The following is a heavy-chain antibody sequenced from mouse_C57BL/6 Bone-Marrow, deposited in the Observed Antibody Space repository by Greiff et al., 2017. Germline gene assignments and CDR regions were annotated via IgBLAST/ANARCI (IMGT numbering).Heavy chain of an antibody. CDR1: GYTFTSYW. J-gene: IGHJ4*01. Sequence: VQLQQPGAELVRPGTSVKLSCKASGYTFTSYWMHWVKQRPGQGLEWIGVIDPSDSYTNYNQKFKGKATLTVDTSSSTAYMQLSSLTSEDAAVYYCARLGYSFYAMDYWGQGTSVTGSS. D-gene: IGHD2-12*01. CDR3: ARLGYSFYAMDY. V-gene: IGHV1-59*01. CDR2: IDPSDSYT.